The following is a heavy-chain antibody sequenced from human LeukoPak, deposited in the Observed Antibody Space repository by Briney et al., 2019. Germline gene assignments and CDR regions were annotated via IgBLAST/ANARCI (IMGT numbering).Heavy chain of an antibody. V-gene: IGHV4-59*08. J-gene: IGHJ6*02. D-gene: IGHD2-21*01. CDR2: IYYSGST. CDR1: GGSISSYF. Sequence: SETLSLTCTVSGGSISSYFWSWIRQPPGKGLEWIGYIYYSGSTNYNPSLKSRVIISVDTSKNQFSLSLSSVTAADTAVYYCARITFVVEGYGMDVWGQGTTVTVSS. CDR3: ARITFVVEGYGMDV.